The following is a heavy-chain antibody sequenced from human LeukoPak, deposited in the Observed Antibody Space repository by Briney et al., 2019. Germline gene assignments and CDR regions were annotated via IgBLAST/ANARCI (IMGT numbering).Heavy chain of an antibody. CDR2: IYYSGST. CDR1: GGSISSGDYY. Sequence: PSETLSLTCTVSGGSISSGDYYWSWIRQPPGKGLEWIGYIYYSGSTYYNPSLKSRVTISVDTSKNQFSLKLSSVTAADTAVYYCALYCSGSYNFDSWGQGTLVTVSS. J-gene: IGHJ4*02. CDR3: ALYCSGSYNFDS. V-gene: IGHV4-30-4*01. D-gene: IGHD3-10*01.